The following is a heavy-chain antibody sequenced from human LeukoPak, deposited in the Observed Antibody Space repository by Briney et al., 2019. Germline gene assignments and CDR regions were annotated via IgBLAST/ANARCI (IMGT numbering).Heavy chain of an antibody. V-gene: IGHV4-61*02. CDR3: ARSTYSSSYYYYYYYYMDV. CDR2: IYTSGST. J-gene: IGHJ6*03. CDR1: GGSISSGSYY. Sequence: SETLSLTCTVSGGSISSGSYYWGWIRQPAGKGLEWIGRIYTSGSTNYNPSRKSRVTISVDRDKNQFSLKLSSVTAADTAVYYCARSTYSSSYYYYYYYYMDVWGKGTTVTVSS. D-gene: IGHD6-13*01.